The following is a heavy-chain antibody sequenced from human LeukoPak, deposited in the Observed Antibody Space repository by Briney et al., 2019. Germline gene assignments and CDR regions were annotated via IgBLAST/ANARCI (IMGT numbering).Heavy chain of an antibody. J-gene: IGHJ6*02. Sequence: ASVKVSCKASGYTFTGYYMHWVRQATGQGLEWMGWMNPNSGNTGYAQKFQGRVTMTRNTSISTAYMELSSLRSEDTAVYYCARALPSGYRTASYYYGMDVWGQGTTVTVSS. CDR3: ARALPSGYRTASYYYGMDV. V-gene: IGHV1-8*02. CDR1: GYTFTGYY. D-gene: IGHD5-18*01. CDR2: MNPNSGNT.